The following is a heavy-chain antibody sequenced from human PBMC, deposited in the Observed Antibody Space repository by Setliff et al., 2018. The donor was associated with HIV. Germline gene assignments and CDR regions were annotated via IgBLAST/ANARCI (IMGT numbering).Heavy chain of an antibody. CDR2: IDISGSA. CDR1: GGSISSGIYY. J-gene: IGHJ6*02. D-gene: IGHD3-10*01. CDR3: ARARYIVIRGDAGMDV. V-gene: IGHV4-61*02. Sequence: PSETLSLTCTVSGGSISSGIYYWSWIRQPAGKGLEWIGRIDISGSANYNPSLRSRVSISVDTSKNQVSLKLSSVTASDTAVYYCARARYIVIRGDAGMDVWGPGTTVTVSS.